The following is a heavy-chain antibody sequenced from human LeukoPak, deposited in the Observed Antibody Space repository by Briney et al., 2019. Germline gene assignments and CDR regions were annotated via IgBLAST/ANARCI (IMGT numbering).Heavy chain of an antibody. Sequence: GGSLRLSCAASGFTFSSYGMSWVRQAPGKGLEWVSTISGSGYNTYYADSVKGRFSISRDNSANTLYLRMNSLRAEDTALYYCAKHSGSYFIYYVDSWGQGTLVTVSS. CDR3: AKHSGSYFIYYVDS. J-gene: IGHJ4*02. CDR2: ISGSGYNT. V-gene: IGHV3-23*01. D-gene: IGHD1-26*01. CDR1: GFTFSSYG.